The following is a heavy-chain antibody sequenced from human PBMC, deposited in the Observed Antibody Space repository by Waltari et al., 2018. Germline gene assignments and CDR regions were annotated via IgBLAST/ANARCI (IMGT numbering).Heavy chain of an antibody. CDR1: GLTFKTYA. CDR2: LYYGRTT. CDR3: ARPTDIMTLPFY. V-gene: IGHV4-39*01. J-gene: IGHJ4*02. Sequence: VQLLQSGGGVVQPGGSMRISCADSGLTFKTYAMSWVRQLPGKGLEWIGSLYYGRTTNYNPSLTSRVTVSVDTSKNQLSLRLTSVTAADTATYYCARPTDIMTLPFYWGPGILVTVSS. D-gene: IGHD3-9*01.